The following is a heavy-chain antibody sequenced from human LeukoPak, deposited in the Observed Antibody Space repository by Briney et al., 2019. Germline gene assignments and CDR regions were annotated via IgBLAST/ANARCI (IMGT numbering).Heavy chain of an antibody. CDR1: GYSFTNYA. Sequence: GASVKVSCEASGYSFTNYAIHWMRQAPGQSLEWMGWINPADGDTKYSEKFQGRVTVRWDTSASTAYMEMNRLTAEDTAVYYCARNGGGYSYGFDYWGQGTLVTVSS. J-gene: IGHJ4*02. CDR3: ARNGGGYSYGFDY. D-gene: IGHD5-18*01. V-gene: IGHV1-3*01. CDR2: INPADGDT.